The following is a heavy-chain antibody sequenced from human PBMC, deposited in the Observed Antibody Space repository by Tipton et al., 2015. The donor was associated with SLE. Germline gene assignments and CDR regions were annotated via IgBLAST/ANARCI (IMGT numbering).Heavy chain of an antibody. Sequence: TLSLTCAVYGGSFSGYYWSWIRQPPGKGLEWIGEINHSGSTNHNPSLKSRVTMSVDTSKNQFTLRLSSVTAADTAEYYCARGTIEAAGAYGDTREFDYWGQGILVTVSS. CDR3: ARGTIEAAGAYGDTREFDY. CDR1: GGSFSGYY. V-gene: IGHV4-34*01. D-gene: IGHD6-13*01. CDR2: INHSGST. J-gene: IGHJ4*02.